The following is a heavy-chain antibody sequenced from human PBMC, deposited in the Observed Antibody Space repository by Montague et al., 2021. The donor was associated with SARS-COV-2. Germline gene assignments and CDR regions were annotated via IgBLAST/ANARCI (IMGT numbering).Heavy chain of an antibody. CDR2: IEYSGST. V-gene: IGHV4-38-2*02. J-gene: IGHJ6*02. Sequence: SETLSLTCIVSGYSISSGYYWGWVRPTPGKGLECLGFIEYSGSTYYNPSLKTRATMSLDTSKNQFSLKLTSVTAADTALYYCARDITLGMDVWGRGTTVTVSS. CDR3: ARDITLGMDV. CDR1: GYSISSGYY.